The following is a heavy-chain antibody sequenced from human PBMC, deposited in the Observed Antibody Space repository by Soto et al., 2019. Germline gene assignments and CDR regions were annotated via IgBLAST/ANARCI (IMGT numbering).Heavy chain of an antibody. Sequence: GGSLRLSCAASGFTFNNYWMAWVRQAPGKGLECVANISEAGTGKYYVDSVKGRFTISRDNTKNTVYLQMNSLRGDDTAVYYCAKGLQLWLLPYFRYWGQGTLVTVSS. CDR1: GFTFNNYW. CDR3: AKGLQLWLLPYFRY. D-gene: IGHD5-18*01. V-gene: IGHV3-7*03. J-gene: IGHJ4*02. CDR2: ISEAGTGK.